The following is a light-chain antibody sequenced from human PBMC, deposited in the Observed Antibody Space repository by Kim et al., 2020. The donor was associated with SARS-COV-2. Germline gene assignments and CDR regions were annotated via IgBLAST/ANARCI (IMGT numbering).Light chain of an antibody. V-gene: IGLV1-47*01. CDR2: RNN. Sequence: ELTQPPSASGTPGQRVTISCSGSSSNIGSNYVYWYQQLPGTAPKLLIYRNNQRPSGVPDRFSGSKSGTSASLAISGLRSEDEADYYCAAWDDSLSVLYLFGSGTKVTVL. J-gene: IGLJ1*01. CDR3: AAWDDSLSVLYL. CDR1: SSNIGSNY.